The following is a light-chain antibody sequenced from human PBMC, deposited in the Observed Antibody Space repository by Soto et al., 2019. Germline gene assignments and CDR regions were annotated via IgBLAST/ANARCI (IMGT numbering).Light chain of an antibody. J-gene: IGKJ1*01. CDR2: QAS. CDR1: QRISSW. CDR3: QQYNSYSWT. V-gene: IGKV1-5*03. Sequence: DIPMTQSPSTLSASVGDRVTITCRASQRISSWLAWYQQKPGKAPKLLIYQASSLESGAPSRFSGGGSGTEFTLTISSLQPDDFATYYCQQYNSYSWTFGQGTKVEIK.